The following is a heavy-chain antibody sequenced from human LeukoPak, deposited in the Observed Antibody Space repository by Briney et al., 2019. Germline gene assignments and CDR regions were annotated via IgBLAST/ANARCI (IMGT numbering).Heavy chain of an antibody. CDR2: INPNSGGT. D-gene: IGHD3-10*01. Sequence: ASVKVSCKASGYTFTGYFMNWVRQAPGQGLEWMGWINPNSGGTNYAQKFQGRVTMTRDTSISTAYMELSRLKSDDTAVYYCARGTYMGRVVSRFDYWGQGTLVTVSS. CDR1: GYTFTGYF. CDR3: ARGTYMGRVVSRFDY. V-gene: IGHV1-2*02. J-gene: IGHJ4*02.